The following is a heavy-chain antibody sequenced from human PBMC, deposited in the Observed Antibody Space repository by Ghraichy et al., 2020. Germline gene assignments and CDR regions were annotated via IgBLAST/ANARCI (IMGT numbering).Heavy chain of an antibody. CDR2: IWYDGSNK. D-gene: IGHD3-3*01. J-gene: IGHJ4*02. V-gene: IGHV3-33*01. Sequence: GGSLRLSCAASGFTFSSYGMHWVRQAPGKGLEWVAVIWYDGSNKYYADSVKGRFTISRDNSKNTLYLQMNSLRAEDTAVYYCARDQYTYYDFWSGYLPDYWGQGTLVTVSS. CDR3: ARDQYTYYDFWSGYLPDY. CDR1: GFTFSSYG.